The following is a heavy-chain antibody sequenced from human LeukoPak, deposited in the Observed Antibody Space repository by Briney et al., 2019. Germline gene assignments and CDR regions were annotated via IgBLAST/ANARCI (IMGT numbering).Heavy chain of an antibody. CDR3: ARAIGWQGYDY. CDR2: ISSSGSTI. D-gene: IGHD6-19*01. J-gene: IGHJ4*02. CDR1: GFIFSSYE. V-gene: IGHV3-48*03. Sequence: GGSLRLSCAASGFIFSSYEMNWVRQAPGKGLEWVSYISSSGSTIYYADSVKGRFTISRDNAKNSLYLQMNSLRAEDTAVYYCARAIGWQGYDYWGQGTLVTVSS.